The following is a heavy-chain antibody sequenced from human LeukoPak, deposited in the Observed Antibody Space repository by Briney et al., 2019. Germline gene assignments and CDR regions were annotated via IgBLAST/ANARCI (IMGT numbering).Heavy chain of an antibody. CDR1: GGSINGSSYY. CDR3: ARDSGLVATVNFDY. CDR2: IFYGGST. J-gene: IGHJ4*02. Sequence: SETLSLTCTVSGGSINGSSYYWGWIRQPPGKGLEWIGSIFYGGSTYYNPSLKSRVTISVDTSKNQFPLKLSSVTAADTAVYYCARDSGLVATVNFDYWGQGTLVTVSS. V-gene: IGHV4-39*06. D-gene: IGHD5-12*01.